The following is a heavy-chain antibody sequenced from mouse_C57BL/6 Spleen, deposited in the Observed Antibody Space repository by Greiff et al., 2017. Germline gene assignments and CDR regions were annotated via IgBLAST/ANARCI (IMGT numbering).Heavy chain of an antibody. J-gene: IGHJ4*01. Sequence: EVKLVESGGGLVKPGGSLKLSCAASGFTFSDYGMHWVRQAPEKGLEWVAYISSGSSTIYYAGTVKGRFTISRSNAKNTLFLQMTSLRSEDTAMYYCARRGYYYGSSYYAMDYWGQGTSVTVSS. V-gene: IGHV5-17*01. CDR2: ISSGSSTI. D-gene: IGHD1-1*01. CDR3: ARRGYYYGSSYYAMDY. CDR1: GFTFSDYG.